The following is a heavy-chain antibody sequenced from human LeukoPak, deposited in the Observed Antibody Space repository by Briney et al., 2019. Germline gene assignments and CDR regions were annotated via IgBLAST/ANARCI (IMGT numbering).Heavy chain of an antibody. J-gene: IGHJ4*02. D-gene: IGHD1-26*01. CDR3: ARDGYGGTHK. CDR2: ISKSGDDI. V-gene: IGHV3-11*01. CDR1: GFSFSEYQ. Sequence: GGSLRLSCAASGFSFSEYQMRWIRQAPGKGLEGISYISKSGDDIYYADSVKGRFTISRDNGNNSLYLQMNSLRVEDTAVYYCARDGYGGTHKWGQGTLVRVSS.